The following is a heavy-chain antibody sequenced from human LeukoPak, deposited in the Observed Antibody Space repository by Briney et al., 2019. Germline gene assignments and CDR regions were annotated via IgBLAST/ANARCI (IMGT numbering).Heavy chain of an antibody. V-gene: IGHV1-69*04. J-gene: IGHJ4*02. CDR3: ARDPYYYDSSGKGDY. Sequence: ASVKVSCKASGYTFTGYYMHWVRQAPGQGLEWMGRIIPILGIANYAQKFQGRVTITADKSTSTAYMELSSLRSEDTAVYYCARDPYYYDSSGKGDYWGQGTLVTVSS. D-gene: IGHD3-22*01. CDR2: IIPILGIA. CDR1: GYTFTGYY.